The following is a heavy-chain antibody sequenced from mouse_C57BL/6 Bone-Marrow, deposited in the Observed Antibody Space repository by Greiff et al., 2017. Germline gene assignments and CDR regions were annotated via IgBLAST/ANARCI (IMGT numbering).Heavy chain of an antibody. Sequence: EVKLMESGGGLVKPGGSLKLSCAVSGFSFSSYAMSWVRQTPEKRLEWVATISDGGSYTYYPDNVKGRFTISRDNAKNNLYLQMSHLKSEDTAMXYCARDGSSYAWFAYWGQGTLVTVSA. V-gene: IGHV5-4*01. CDR3: ARDGSSYAWFAY. D-gene: IGHD1-1*01. CDR2: ISDGGSYT. CDR1: GFSFSSYA. J-gene: IGHJ3*01.